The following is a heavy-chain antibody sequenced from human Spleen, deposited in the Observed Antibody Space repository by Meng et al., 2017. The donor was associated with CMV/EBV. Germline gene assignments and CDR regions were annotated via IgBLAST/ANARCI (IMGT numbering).Heavy chain of an antibody. CDR1: GFTFSDCY. CDR3: ARDDPGVAGNFDY. CDR2: ISFDSGHI. V-gene: IGHV3-11*06. J-gene: IGHJ4*02. D-gene: IGHD3-3*01. Sequence: AASGFTFSDCYMSWVRQAPGKGLEWVSLISFDSGHIYYADAVKGRFTISRDNAKKSLFLQMNGLRGEDTGIYYCARDDPGVAGNFDYWGQGALVTVSS.